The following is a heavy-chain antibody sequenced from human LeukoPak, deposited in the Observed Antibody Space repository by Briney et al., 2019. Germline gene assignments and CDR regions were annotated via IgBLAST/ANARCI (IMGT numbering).Heavy chain of an antibody. Sequence: GGSLRLSCAASGFTLSSYWMSWVREAPGKGLEWVANIKQDGSEKYYVDSVKRRFTISRDNDKNTLYLQMNSLRAEDTAVYYYARDRSRGGHPSCFDYWGQGTLVTVSS. V-gene: IGHV3-7*01. CDR2: IKQDGSEK. CDR3: ARDRSRGGHPSCFDY. CDR1: GFTLSSYW. J-gene: IGHJ4*02. D-gene: IGHD3-16*01.